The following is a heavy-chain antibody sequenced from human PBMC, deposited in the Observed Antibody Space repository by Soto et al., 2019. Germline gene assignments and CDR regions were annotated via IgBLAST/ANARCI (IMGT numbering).Heavy chain of an antibody. Sequence: QVQLVESGGGVVQPGRSLRLSCAASGFTFSSYAMHWVRQAPGKGLEWVAAISYDGSNKYYADSVKGRFTISRDNSKNTLYLQMNSLRAEDTAVYYCARVDIVATIRWYFDLWGRGTLVTVSS. D-gene: IGHD5-12*01. CDR3: ARVDIVATIRWYFDL. J-gene: IGHJ2*01. CDR2: ISYDGSNK. V-gene: IGHV3-30-3*01. CDR1: GFTFSSYA.